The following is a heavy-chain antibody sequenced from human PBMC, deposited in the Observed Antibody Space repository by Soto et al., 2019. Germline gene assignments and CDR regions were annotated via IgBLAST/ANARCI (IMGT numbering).Heavy chain of an antibody. CDR2: ISGSGGST. CDR1: GFTFSSYA. Sequence: RLSCAASGFTFSSYAMSWVRQAPGKGLEWVSAISGSGGSTYYADSVKGRFTISRDSSKNTLYLQMNSLRAEDTAVYYCAKGVDYGEDYWGQGTLVTVSS. J-gene: IGHJ4*02. CDR3: AKGVDYGEDY. V-gene: IGHV3-23*01. D-gene: IGHD4-17*01.